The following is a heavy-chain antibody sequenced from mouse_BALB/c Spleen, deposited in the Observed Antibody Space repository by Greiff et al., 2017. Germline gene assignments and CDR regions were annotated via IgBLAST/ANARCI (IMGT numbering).Heavy chain of an antibody. Sequence: LVKTGASVKISCKASGYSFTGYYMHWVKQSHGKSLEWIGYISCYNGATSYNQKFKGKATFTVDTSSSTAYMQFNSLTSEDSAVYYCARGDYGSHYYPMDYWGQGTSVTVSS. J-gene: IGHJ4*01. V-gene: IGHV1S34*01. D-gene: IGHD1-1*01. CDR3: ARGDYGSHYYPMDY. CDR1: GYSFTGYY. CDR2: ISCYNGAT.